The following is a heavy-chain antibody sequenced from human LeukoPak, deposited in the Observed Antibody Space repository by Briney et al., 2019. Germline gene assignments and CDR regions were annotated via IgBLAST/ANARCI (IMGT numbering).Heavy chain of an antibody. D-gene: IGHD6-13*01. CDR3: ARDAPGYSSSAEYFQH. CDR1: GFTFSSYS. Sequence: GGSLRLSCAASGFTFSSYSVNWVRQAPGKGLEWVSSISSSSYIYYADSVKGRFTISRDNAKNSLYLQMNSLRAEDTAVYYCARDAPGYSSSAEYFQHWGQGTLVTVSS. CDR2: ISSSSYI. V-gene: IGHV3-21*01. J-gene: IGHJ1*01.